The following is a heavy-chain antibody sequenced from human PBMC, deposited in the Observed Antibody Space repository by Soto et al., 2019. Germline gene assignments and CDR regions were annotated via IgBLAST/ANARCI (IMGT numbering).Heavy chain of an antibody. J-gene: IGHJ5*02. V-gene: IGHV3-30*18. CDR3: AKMGEGYCSGGSCSGLDP. CDR1: GFTFSSYG. D-gene: IGHD2-15*01. CDR2: ISYDGSNK. Sequence: ESGGGVVQPGRSLRLSCAASGFTFSSYGMHWVRQAPGKGLEWMAVISYDGSNKYYADSVKGRFTISRDNSKNTLYLQMNSLRAEDTAVYYCAKMGEGYCSGGSCSGLDPWGQGTLVTVSS.